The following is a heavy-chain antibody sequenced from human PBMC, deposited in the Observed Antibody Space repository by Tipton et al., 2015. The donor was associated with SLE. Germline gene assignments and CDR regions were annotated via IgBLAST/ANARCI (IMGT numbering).Heavy chain of an antibody. CDR1: GGSISSYY. CDR3: ARVPPDWGGDYYMDV. J-gene: IGHJ6*03. V-gene: IGHV4-59*08. Sequence: TLSLTCTVSGGSISSYYWSWIRQTPGKGLEWIGYIYYTGSTKFNPSPKSRVSISLDTSKNQFSLKLSSVTAADTAVYYCARVPPDWGGDYYMDVWGKGTTVTVSS. CDR2: IYYTGST. D-gene: IGHD7-27*01.